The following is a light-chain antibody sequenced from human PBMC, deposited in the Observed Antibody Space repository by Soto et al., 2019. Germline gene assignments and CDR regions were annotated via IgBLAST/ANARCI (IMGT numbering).Light chain of an antibody. CDR3: SSYTSNSSLYV. CDR2: DVS. V-gene: IGLV2-14*01. J-gene: IGLJ1*01. Sequence: QSVLTQPASVSGSPGQSITISCAGTSSDVGGYNYVSWYQQRPGKAPKLMIFDVSNRPSGVSNRFSGSKSGNTASLTISGLQAEDEAVYYCSSYTSNSSLYVFGTGTKLTVL. CDR1: SSDVGGYNY.